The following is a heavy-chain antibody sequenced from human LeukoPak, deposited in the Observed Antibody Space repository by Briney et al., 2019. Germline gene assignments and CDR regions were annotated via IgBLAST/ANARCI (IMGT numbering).Heavy chain of an antibody. CDR1: GFTFSSYA. CDR2: ISGSGGST. Sequence: GGSLRLSCAASGFTFSSYAMSWVRQAPGKGLEWVSAISGSGGSTYYADSVKGRFTISRDNSKNTLYLQMNSLRAEDTAVYYCAKAAYGSSGYPNWFDPWGQGTLVTVSS. CDR3: AKAAYGSSGYPNWFDP. J-gene: IGHJ5*02. D-gene: IGHD3-22*01. V-gene: IGHV3-23*01.